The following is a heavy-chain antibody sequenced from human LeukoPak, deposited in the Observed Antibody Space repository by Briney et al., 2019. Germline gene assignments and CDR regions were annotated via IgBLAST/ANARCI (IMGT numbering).Heavy chain of an antibody. J-gene: IGHJ4*02. CDR2: IYYSGST. V-gene: IGHV4-39*01. CDR1: GGYISSSSYN. D-gene: IGHD5-18*01. CDR3: ARQYTYGYDFDY. Sequence: SETLSLTCTVPGGYISSSSYNWGWIRQPPGKGLEWIGSIYYSGSTYYSPSLQSRVTISVDTSKNQFSLKLTSVTAADTAVYYCARQYTYGYDFDYWGQGTLVTVSS.